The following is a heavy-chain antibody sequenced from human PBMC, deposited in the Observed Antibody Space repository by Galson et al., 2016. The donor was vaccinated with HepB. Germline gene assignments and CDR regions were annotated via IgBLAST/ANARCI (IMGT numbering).Heavy chain of an antibody. CDR3: ARGDKWGWDY. V-gene: IGHV3-7*03. CDR2: IKTDGSET. Sequence: SLRLSCAASGFTFGSYWMGWVRQAPGRGLEWLANIKTDGSETHYVDSVGGRFTISRDNAKNSMYLQMSGLRTEDTAVYYCARGDKWGWDYWGQGTLVTVSP. D-gene: IGHD1-26*01. CDR1: GFTFGSYW. J-gene: IGHJ4*02.